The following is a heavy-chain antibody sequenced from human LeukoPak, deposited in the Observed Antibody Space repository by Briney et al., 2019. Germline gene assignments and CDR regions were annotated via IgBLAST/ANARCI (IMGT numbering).Heavy chain of an antibody. CDR2: ISYDGSNK. D-gene: IGHD6-6*01. J-gene: IGHJ1*01. Sequence: PGGSLRLSCAASGFTFSSYAMHWVRQAPGKGLEWVAVISYDGSNKYYADSVKGRFTISRDNSKNTLYLQMNSLRAEDTAVYYCAREGEQLAPIRQYFQHWGQGTLVTVSS. CDR1: GFTFSSYA. CDR3: AREGEQLAPIRQYFQH. V-gene: IGHV3-30-3*01.